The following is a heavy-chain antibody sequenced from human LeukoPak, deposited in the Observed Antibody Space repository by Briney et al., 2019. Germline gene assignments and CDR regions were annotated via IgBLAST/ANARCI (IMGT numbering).Heavy chain of an antibody. D-gene: IGHD3-22*01. V-gene: IGHV3-23*01. CDR2: ISGSGGST. Sequence: GGSLRLSCAASGFTFSSYAMSWVRQAPGKGLEWVSAISGSGGSTYYADSVKGRFTISRDNSKNTLYLQMNSLRAEDTAVYYCAKKKGGGGGVYYDSSGYLDYWGQGTLVTVSS. CDR3: AKKKGGGGGVYYDSSGYLDY. CDR1: GFTFSSYA. J-gene: IGHJ4*02.